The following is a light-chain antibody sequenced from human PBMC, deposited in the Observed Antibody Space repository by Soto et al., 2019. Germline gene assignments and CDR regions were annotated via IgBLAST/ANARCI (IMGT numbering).Light chain of an antibody. V-gene: IGKV3-11*01. J-gene: IGKJ1*01. CDR2: DAS. CDR3: QQRSNWPRT. CDR1: QSVSSY. Sequence: ELVWTKYPATLSLTPGERATLSCRASQSVSSYLAWYQQKPGQAPRLLIYDASNRATGIPARFSGSGSGTDFTLTISSLEPEDFAVYYCQQRSNWPRTFGQGTKVEIK.